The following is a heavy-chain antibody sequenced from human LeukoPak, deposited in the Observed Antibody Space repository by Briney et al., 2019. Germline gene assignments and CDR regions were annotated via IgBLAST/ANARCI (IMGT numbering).Heavy chain of an antibody. Sequence: GASVKVSCKVSGYTLNELSMHWVRQAPGKGLEWTGGVDPEDGGTIYAQKFQGRVTTTQDTSTDTAYMELSSLRSEDTAVYYCATSDILTGYTVDYWGQGTLVTVSS. V-gene: IGHV1-24*01. D-gene: IGHD3-9*01. J-gene: IGHJ4*02. CDR2: VDPEDGGT. CDR3: ATSDILTGYTVDY. CDR1: GYTLNELS.